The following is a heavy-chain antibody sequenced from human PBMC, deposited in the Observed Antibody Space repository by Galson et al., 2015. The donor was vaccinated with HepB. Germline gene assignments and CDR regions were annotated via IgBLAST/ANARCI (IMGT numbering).Heavy chain of an antibody. CDR1: GGTFSSYA. CDR3: ARGPAVVYAMSWFDP. D-gene: IGHD2-8*02. Sequence: SVKVSCKASGGTFSSYAISWVRQAPGQGLEWMGGIIPIFGTANYAQKFQGRVTITADESTSTAYMELSSLRSEDTAVYYCARGPAVVYAMSWFDPWGQGTLVTVSS. CDR2: IIPIFGTA. V-gene: IGHV1-69*13. J-gene: IGHJ5*02.